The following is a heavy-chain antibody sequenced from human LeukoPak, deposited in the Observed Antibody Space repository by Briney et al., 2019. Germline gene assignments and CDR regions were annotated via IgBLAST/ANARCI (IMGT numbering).Heavy chain of an antibody. CDR1: GYTFTSYG. CDR2: ISAYNGNT. J-gene: IGHJ5*02. D-gene: IGHD6-13*01. Sequence: ASVKVSCKASGYTFTSYGISWVRQAPGQGLEWMGWISAYNGNTNYAQKLQGRVTMTTDTSTSTAYMELRSLRSDDTAVYYCARDPPQLALGWFDPWGQGTLVTVSS. V-gene: IGHV1-18*01. CDR3: ARDPPQLALGWFDP.